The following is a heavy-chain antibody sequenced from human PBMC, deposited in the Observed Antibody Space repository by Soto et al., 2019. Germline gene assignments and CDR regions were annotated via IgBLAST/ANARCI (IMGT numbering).Heavy chain of an antibody. D-gene: IGHD6-13*01. CDR3: ARVPFGRKQQLALLFDY. CDR2: IYYSGST. Sequence: SETLSLTCTVSGGSISSYYWSWIRQPPGKGLEWIGYIYYSGSTNYNPSLKSRVTISVDTSKNQFSLKLSSVTAADTAVYYCARVPFGRKQQLALLFDYWGQGTLVTVSS. CDR1: GGSISSYY. J-gene: IGHJ4*02. V-gene: IGHV4-59*01.